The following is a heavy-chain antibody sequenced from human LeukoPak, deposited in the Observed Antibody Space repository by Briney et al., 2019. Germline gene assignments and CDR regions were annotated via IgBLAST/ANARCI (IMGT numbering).Heavy chain of an antibody. CDR1: GYTFTGYY. CDR2: INPNSGGT. D-gene: IGHD6-13*01. CDR3: AREGAAAGRGDY. Sequence: GASVTVSCKASGYTFTGYYMHWVRQAPGQGLEWMGWINPNSGGTNYAQTFQGRVTMTRDTSISTAYMELSRLRSDDTAVYYCAREGAAAGRGDYWGQGTLVTVSS. J-gene: IGHJ4*02. V-gene: IGHV1-2*02.